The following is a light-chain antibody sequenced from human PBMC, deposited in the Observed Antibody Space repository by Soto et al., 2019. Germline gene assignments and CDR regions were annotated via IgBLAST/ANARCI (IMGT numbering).Light chain of an antibody. CDR2: DVS. J-gene: IGLJ2*01. V-gene: IGLV2-14*03. CDR3: SSYTSSSTRVV. Sequence: QSALTEPASVSGSPGQSITISCTGTSSDVGGYNYVSWYQQHPGKAPKLIIYDVSNRPSGVSNRSSGSKSGNTASLTISGLQAEDEADYYCSSYTSSSTRVVFGGGTKVTVL. CDR1: SSDVGGYNY.